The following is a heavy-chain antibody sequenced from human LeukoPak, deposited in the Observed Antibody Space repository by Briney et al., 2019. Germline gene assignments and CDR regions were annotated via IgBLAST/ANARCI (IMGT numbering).Heavy chain of an antibody. V-gene: IGHV4-39*01. CDR2: VHYSGSA. Sequence: SETLSLTCTVSGGSISSSKSHYWGWLRQPPGKGLEWIGSVHYSGSAYYNPSLKSRVTISVDTSKKQFSLRLSSLTASDTAMYYCARRFWYGGTYPDAFDIWGQGTMVTVSS. D-gene: IGHD1-26*01. J-gene: IGHJ3*02. CDR3: ARRFWYGGTYPDAFDI. CDR1: GGSISSSKSHY.